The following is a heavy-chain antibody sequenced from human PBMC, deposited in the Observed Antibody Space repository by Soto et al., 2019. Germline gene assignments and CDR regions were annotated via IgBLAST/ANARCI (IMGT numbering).Heavy chain of an antibody. J-gene: IGHJ4*02. CDR1: GFTFTSYG. V-gene: IGHV3-30*03. CDR2: ISYDGGLQ. Sequence: QAHLVESGGGVVQPGRSLRLSCAASGFTFTSYGMHWVRQAPGTRLEWVAVISYDGGLQHYADSVKGRFTISRDNSKNMVPLQMHSLRAEDTAVYYCVSDRGYGHASVPYSWGQGTLFSVSS. D-gene: IGHD3-10*01. CDR3: VSDRGYGHASVPYS.